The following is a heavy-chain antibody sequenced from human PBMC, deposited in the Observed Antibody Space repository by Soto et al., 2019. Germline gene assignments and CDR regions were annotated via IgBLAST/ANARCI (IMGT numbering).Heavy chain of an antibody. D-gene: IGHD5-18*01. Sequence: PGGSVRLSXAASGFTFSSYWMSWVRQAPGKGLEWVANIKQDGSEKYYVDSVKGRFTISRDNAKNSLYLQMNSLRAEDTAVYYCARDRDTAMVPDAFDIWGQGTMVTVSS. CDR3: ARDRDTAMVPDAFDI. J-gene: IGHJ3*02. V-gene: IGHV3-7*01. CDR2: IKQDGSEK. CDR1: GFTFSSYW.